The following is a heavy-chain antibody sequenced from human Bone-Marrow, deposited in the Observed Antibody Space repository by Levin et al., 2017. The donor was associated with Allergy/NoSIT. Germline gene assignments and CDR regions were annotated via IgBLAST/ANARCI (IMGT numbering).Heavy chain of an antibody. V-gene: IGHV4-39*01. CDR2: ISVGGGP. J-gene: IGHJ4*02. Sequence: ESLKISCVVFGDSINNDHHSWGWIRQPPGQGLEWIGSISVGGGPYYNAPLENRLTISVDTSDNQFSLRLSSVTAADTAVYFCARHSAYYAWGSLDYWGQGMLVTVSS. CDR1: GDSINNDHHS. D-gene: IGHD3-16*01. CDR3: ARHSAYYAWGSLDY.